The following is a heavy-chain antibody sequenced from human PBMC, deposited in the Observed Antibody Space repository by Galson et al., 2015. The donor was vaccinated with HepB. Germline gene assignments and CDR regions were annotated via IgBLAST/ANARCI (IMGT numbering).Heavy chain of an antibody. D-gene: IGHD1-26*01. CDR1: GFTFSSYA. Sequence: SLRLSCAASGFTFSSYAMSWVRQAPGKGLEWVSAISGSGGSTYYADSVKGRFTISRDNSKNTLYLQMNSLRAEDTAVYYCAKPRMGASLFDYWGQGTLVTVSS. CDR2: ISGSGGST. J-gene: IGHJ4*02. CDR3: AKPRMGASLFDY. V-gene: IGHV3-23*01.